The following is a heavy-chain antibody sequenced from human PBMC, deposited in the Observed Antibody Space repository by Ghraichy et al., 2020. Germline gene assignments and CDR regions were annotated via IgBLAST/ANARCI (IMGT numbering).Heavy chain of an antibody. CDR3: ARGTRGGGRYWFDP. Sequence: GGSLRLSCAASGFTFSDYYIDWVRQAPGKGPEWVGRSRNKASSYTTEYAASVQGRFTISRDESKSSLYLQMDSLKTEDTVVYYCARGTRGGGRYWFDPWGQGTLVTVSS. D-gene: IGHD2-15*01. CDR2: SRNKASSYTT. V-gene: IGHV3-72*01. J-gene: IGHJ5*02. CDR1: GFTFSDYY.